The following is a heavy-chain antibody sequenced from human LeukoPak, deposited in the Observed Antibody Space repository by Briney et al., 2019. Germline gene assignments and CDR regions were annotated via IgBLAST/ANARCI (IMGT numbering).Heavy chain of an antibody. CDR1: GGSISSSN. V-gene: IGHV3-21*01. CDR2: ISRSSSYI. J-gene: IGHJ4*02. Sequence: ETLSLTCAVSGGSISSSNWWSWVRQPPGKGLEWVSFISRSSSYIYYADSVKGRFTISRDNAKNSLYLQMNSLRAEDTAVYYCARAHPLEYSSSGYFDYWGQGTLVTVSS. CDR3: ARAHPLEYSSSGYFDY. D-gene: IGHD6-6*01.